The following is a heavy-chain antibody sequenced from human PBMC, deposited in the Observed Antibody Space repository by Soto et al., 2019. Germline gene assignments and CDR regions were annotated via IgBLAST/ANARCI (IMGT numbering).Heavy chain of an antibody. J-gene: IGHJ4*02. D-gene: IGHD5-18*01. V-gene: IGHV3-21*01. CDR3: ARDKGYSYGYSH. CDR1: GFTFSSYS. CDR2: ISSSSSYI. Sequence: PGGSLRLSCAASGFTFSSYSMNWARQAPGKGLEWVSSISSSSSYIYYADSVKGRFTISRDNAKNSLYLQMNSLRAEDTAVYYCARDKGYSYGYSHWGQGTLVTVSS.